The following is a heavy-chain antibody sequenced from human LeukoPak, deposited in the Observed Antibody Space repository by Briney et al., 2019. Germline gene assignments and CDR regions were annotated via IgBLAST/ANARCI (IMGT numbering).Heavy chain of an antibody. J-gene: IGHJ4*02. CDR1: GFIFSTYT. V-gene: IGHV3-23*01. Sequence: GGSLRLSCAASGFIFSTYTMSGVRQAPGKGLEWVSSVGIGGDKYYADSVKGRFTISRDNSKNTLFLQMNNLRDEDTATYYCAKDLQSNRNWDVYYSGRGILVTVSS. CDR3: AKDLQSNRNWDVYY. CDR2: VGIGGDK. D-gene: IGHD1-1*01.